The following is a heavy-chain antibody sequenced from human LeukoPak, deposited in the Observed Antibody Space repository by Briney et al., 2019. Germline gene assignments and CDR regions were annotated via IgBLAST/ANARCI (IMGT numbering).Heavy chain of an antibody. CDR1: GGSISSGDYY. CDR3: ARDAIYFGAFDI. CDR2: IYYSGST. V-gene: IGHV4-30-4*01. D-gene: IGHD2/OR15-2a*01. J-gene: IGHJ3*02. Sequence: MPSETLSLTCTVSGGSISSGDYYWSWIRQPPGKGLEWTGYIYYSGSTYYNLSLKSRVTISVDTSKNQFSLKLSSVTAADTAVYYCARDAIYFGAFDIWGQGTMVTVSS.